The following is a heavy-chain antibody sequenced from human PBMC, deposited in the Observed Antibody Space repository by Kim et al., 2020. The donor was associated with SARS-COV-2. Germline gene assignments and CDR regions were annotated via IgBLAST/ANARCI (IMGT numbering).Heavy chain of an antibody. CDR3: AKARIAVAGTATYYYYGMDV. J-gene: IGHJ6*02. D-gene: IGHD6-19*01. Sequence: GGSLRLSCAASGFTFSSYAMSWVRQAPGKGLEWVSAISGSGGSTYYADSVKGRFTISRDNSKNMLYLQMNSLRAEDTAVYYCAKARIAVAGTATYYYYGMDVWGQGTTVTVSS. CDR1: GFTFSSYA. CDR2: ISGSGGST. V-gene: IGHV3-23*01.